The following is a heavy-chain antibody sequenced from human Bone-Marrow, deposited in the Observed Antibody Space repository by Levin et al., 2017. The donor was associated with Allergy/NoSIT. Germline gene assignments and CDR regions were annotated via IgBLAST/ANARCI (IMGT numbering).Heavy chain of an antibody. Sequence: SCAASGFTFSNYGMHWVRQSPGKGLEWVAVIWNDGINKDYADSVKGRFTISRDNSKNTLFLQMNNLRVEDTALYYCASDSLYSSGWYRPYFHNWGQGTLVTVSS. V-gene: IGHV3-33*01. CDR2: IWNDGINK. D-gene: IGHD6-19*01. CDR3: ASDSLYSSGWYRPYFHN. CDR1: GFTFSNYG. J-gene: IGHJ4*02.